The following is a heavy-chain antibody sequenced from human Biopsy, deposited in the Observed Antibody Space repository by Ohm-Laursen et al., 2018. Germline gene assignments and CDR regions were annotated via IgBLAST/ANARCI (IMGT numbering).Heavy chain of an antibody. CDR1: GYTFTSYD. J-gene: IGHJ5*02. CDR3: GRAVRNQLLTDP. CDR2: LNPVSGNS. Sequence: ASVKVSCKASGYTFTSYDITWVRQASGQGPEWIGWLNPVSGNSNFGQKFRGRVTVTSDTSISTAYMELSGLTYDDTATYYCGRAVRNQLLTDPWGQGTLVTVTS. D-gene: IGHD1-7*01. V-gene: IGHV1-8*01.